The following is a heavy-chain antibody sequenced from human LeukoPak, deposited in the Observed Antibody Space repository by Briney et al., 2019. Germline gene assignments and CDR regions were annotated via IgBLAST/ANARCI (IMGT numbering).Heavy chain of an antibody. CDR2: INHSGST. D-gene: IGHD1-7*01. CDR3: AARSGGITGTTAY. Sequence: PSETLSLTCAVYGGSFSGYYWSWIRQPPGKGLEWIGEINHSGSTNYNPSLKSRVTISVDTSKNQFSLKLSSVTAADTAVYYCAARSGGITGTTAYWGQGTLVTVSS. V-gene: IGHV4-34*01. J-gene: IGHJ4*02. CDR1: GGSFSGYY.